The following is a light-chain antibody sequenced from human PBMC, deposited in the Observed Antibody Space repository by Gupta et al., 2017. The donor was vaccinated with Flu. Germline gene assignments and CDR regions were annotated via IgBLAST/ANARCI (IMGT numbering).Light chain of an antibody. Sequence: ALTHPRSAAGPAGQSVTLSCPATSSDVGGYNYVSWYQQLPGKAPKLMIYDVTDRPSGVPDRFSASKSDNTASLTISGLQAEDEADYYCCSYAGSNTLFFGGGTKVTVL. CDR3: CSYAGSNTLF. V-gene: IGLV2-11*01. CDR2: DVT. J-gene: IGLJ2*01. CDR1: SSDVGGYNY.